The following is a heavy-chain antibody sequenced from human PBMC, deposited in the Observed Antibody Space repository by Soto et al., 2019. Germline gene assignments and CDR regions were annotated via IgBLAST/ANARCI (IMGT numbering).Heavy chain of an antibody. CDR2: IIPIFGTA. J-gene: IGHJ1*01. D-gene: IGHD2-15*01. CDR3: ARQASDIGVVVAATPPLYFQH. Sequence: SVKVSCKASGGTFSSYAISWVRQAPGQGLEWMGGIIPIFGTANYAQKFQGRVTITADESTSTAYMELSSLRSEDKAVYYCARQASDIGVVVAATPPLYFQHWGQGTLVTVSS. V-gene: IGHV1-69*13. CDR1: GGTFSSYA.